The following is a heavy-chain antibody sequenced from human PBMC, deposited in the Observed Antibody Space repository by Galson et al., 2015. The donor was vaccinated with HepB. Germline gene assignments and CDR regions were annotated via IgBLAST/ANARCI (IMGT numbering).Heavy chain of an antibody. CDR3: ARVEGTVAWGYYYYYGMDV. CDR1: GYTFTSYG. J-gene: IGHJ6*02. CDR2: ISAYNGNT. D-gene: IGHD4-23*01. V-gene: IGHV1-18*01. Sequence: SCKASGYTFTSYGISWVRQAPGQGLEWMGWISAYNGNTNYAQKLQGRVTMTTDTSTSTAYMELRSLRSDDTAVYYCARVEGTVAWGYYYYYGMDVWGQGTTVTVSS.